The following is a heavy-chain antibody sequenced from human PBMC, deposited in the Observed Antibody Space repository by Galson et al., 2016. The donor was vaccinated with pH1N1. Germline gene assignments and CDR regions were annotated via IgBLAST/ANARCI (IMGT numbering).Heavy chain of an antibody. CDR1: GFTFSSYW. J-gene: IGHJ4*02. CDR3: ARAIATADSL. Sequence: SLRLSCAASGFTFSSYWMNWVRQAPGKGLEWVANIKRDGSKIYYVDSVKGRFTISRDNAKNSLYLQMNSLRAEDTAVYYCARAIATADSLWGQGTLVTVSS. CDR2: IKRDGSKI. V-gene: IGHV3-7*01. D-gene: IGHD6-13*01.